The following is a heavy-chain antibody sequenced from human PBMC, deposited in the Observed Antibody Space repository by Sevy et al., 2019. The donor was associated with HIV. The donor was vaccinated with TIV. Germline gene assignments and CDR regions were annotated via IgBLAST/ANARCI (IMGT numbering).Heavy chain of an antibody. Sequence: GSLRLSCTVSGDSITTYYWSWIRQPPGKGLEWIGYIYYSGSTNYNPSLKSRVTISVDTSKNQFSLKLSSVTAADTAVYYCARTTYYDFWSGSRWFDPWGQGTLVTVSS. CDR1: GDSITTYY. J-gene: IGHJ5*02. CDR2: IYYSGST. CDR3: ARTTYYDFWSGSRWFDP. V-gene: IGHV4-59*01. D-gene: IGHD3-3*01.